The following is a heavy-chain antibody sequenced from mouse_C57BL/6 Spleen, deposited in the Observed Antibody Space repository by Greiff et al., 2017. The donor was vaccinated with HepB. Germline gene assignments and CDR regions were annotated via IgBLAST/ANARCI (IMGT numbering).Heavy chain of an antibody. V-gene: IGHV1-7*01. CDR2: INPSSGYT. J-gene: IGHJ3*01. CDR1: GYTFTSYW. D-gene: IGHD1-1*01. Sequence: QVQLQQSGAELAKPGASVKLSCKASGYTFTSYWMHWVKQRPGQGLEWIGYINPSSGYTKYNQKFKDKATLNADKSSSTAYMQLSSLTYEDSAVYYCARRYGSSYGFAYWGQGTLVTVSA. CDR3: ARRYGSSYGFAY.